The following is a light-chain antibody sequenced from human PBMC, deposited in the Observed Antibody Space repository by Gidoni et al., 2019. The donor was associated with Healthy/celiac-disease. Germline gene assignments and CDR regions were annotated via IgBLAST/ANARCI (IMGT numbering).Light chain of an antibody. CDR3: QQYYSIPWT. CDR1: KDISSY. CDR2: AAS. Sequence: VIWMTQSPSLLSASTGDRVTISCRMSKDISSYLDWYQQKPGKAPELLIYAASTLQSGGPSRFSGSGSGTDVTLTISCLQSEDFATYYCQQYYSIPWTFXXXTKVEIK. V-gene: IGKV1D-8*01. J-gene: IGKJ1*01.